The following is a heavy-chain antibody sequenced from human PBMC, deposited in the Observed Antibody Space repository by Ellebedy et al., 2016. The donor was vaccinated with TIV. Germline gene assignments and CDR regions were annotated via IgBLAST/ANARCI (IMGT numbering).Heavy chain of an antibody. V-gene: IGHV3-21*01. CDR2: ISSSSSYI. CDR1: GFTFSSYS. J-gene: IGHJ4*02. Sequence: GGSLRLSXAASGFTFSSYSMNWVRQAPGKGLEWVSSISSSSSYIYYADSVKGRFTISRDNAKNSLYLQMNSLRAEDTAVYYCARDAPLTTVVTPHYFDYWGQGTLVTVSS. CDR3: ARDAPLTTVVTPHYFDY. D-gene: IGHD4-23*01.